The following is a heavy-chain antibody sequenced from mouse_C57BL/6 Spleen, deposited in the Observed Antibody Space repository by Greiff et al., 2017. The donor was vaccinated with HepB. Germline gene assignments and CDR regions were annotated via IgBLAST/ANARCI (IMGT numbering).Heavy chain of an antibody. CDR3: ASHDYYDNYVGYFGV. J-gene: IGHJ1*01. V-gene: IGHV5-6*01. CDR2: ISSGGSYT. Sequence: EVNLVESGGDLVKPGGSLKLPCAASGFTFSSYGTSWVRQTPDKRLEWVATISSGGSYTYYPDSVKGRFTISRDNAKNTLYLQMSSLKSEDTAMYYCASHDYYDNYVGYFGVWGAGTTVTVSS. CDR1: GFTFSSYG. D-gene: IGHD2-1*01.